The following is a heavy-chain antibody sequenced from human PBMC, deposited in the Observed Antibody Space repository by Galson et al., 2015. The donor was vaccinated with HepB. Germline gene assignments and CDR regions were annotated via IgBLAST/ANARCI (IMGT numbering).Heavy chain of an antibody. J-gene: IGHJ4*02. D-gene: IGHD3-10*01. Sequence: SLRLSCAASGFTFSRYWMNWVRQVPGKGLVWVSRIKSDGSKTSYADSVKGRFTISRDNAKKTLYLQMNSLRAEDTAVYYCARDRGDGFRGWFGELLDPLDYWGQGTLVTVSS. CDR2: IKSDGSKT. CDR1: GFTFSRYW. V-gene: IGHV3-74*01. CDR3: ARDRGDGFRGWFGELLDPLDY.